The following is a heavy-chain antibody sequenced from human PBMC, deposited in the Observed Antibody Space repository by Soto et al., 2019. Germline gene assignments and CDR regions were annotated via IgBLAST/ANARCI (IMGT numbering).Heavy chain of an antibody. CDR2: LIPVFGSA. V-gene: IGHV1-69*01. D-gene: IGHD5-18*01. Sequence: QVQLVQSGAEVKKPGSSVTVSCKTSGGTFSKDAINWVRQAPGQGLEWMGVLIPVFGSASYAQKFQGRISITEDEPTSAAFMAQSSIRSEDTAVYYCTRVLGYTFEPGKTRYYAMDVWGQGTTVSVSS. J-gene: IGHJ6*02. CDR1: GGTFSKDA. CDR3: TRVLGYTFEPGKTRYYAMDV.